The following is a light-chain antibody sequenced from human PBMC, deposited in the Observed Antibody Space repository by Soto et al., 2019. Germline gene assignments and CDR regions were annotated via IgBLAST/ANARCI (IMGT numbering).Light chain of an antibody. Sequence: MTQSLSTLSASVGDRATITCRASQSVSSGLAWYQQKPGQAPRLLIYDASTRATGISARFSGSGSGTEFTLTISSLQSEDFAFYYCQQYNKRPWTFGQGTKVDIK. J-gene: IGKJ1*01. CDR1: QSVSSG. CDR2: DAS. V-gene: IGKV3-15*01. CDR3: QQYNKRPWT.